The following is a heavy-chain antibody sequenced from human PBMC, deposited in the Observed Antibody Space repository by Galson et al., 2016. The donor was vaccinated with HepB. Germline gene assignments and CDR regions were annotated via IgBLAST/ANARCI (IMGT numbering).Heavy chain of an antibody. CDR1: GFSVSGNY. J-gene: IGHJ2*01. Sequence: SLRLSCAASGFSVSGNYMSWVRQAPGKGLEWVSVLYPDGRTYYGDSVKDRFTISRDNSKNILFLQMNSLRAEDTAVYYCATNSGWYGNGYFDLWGRGTLLTVSS. V-gene: IGHV3-66*01. D-gene: IGHD6-19*01. CDR2: LYPDGRT. CDR3: ATNSGWYGNGYFDL.